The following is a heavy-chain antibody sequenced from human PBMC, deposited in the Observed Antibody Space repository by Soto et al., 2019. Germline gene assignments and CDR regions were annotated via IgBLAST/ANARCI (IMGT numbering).Heavy chain of an antibody. CDR3: ARDFGMDNVPPNLFDP. CDR1: GYTFTSYG. Sequence: ASVKVSCKASGYTFTSYGISWVRQAPGQGLEWMGWISAYNGNTNYAQKLQGRVTMTTDTSTSTAYMELRSLRSDDTAVYYCARDFGMDNVPPNLFDPWGQGTLVTVSS. D-gene: IGHD2-2*03. J-gene: IGHJ5*02. CDR2: ISAYNGNT. V-gene: IGHV1-18*04.